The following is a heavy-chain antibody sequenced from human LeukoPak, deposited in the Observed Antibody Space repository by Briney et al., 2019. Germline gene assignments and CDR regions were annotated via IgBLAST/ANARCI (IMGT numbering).Heavy chain of an antibody. V-gene: IGHV4-31*03. CDR2: TYYSGST. Sequence: SETLSLTCTVSGGSISSGGYYWSWIRQHPGKGLEWIGYTYYSGSTYYHPSLKSRVTISVDTSKNQFSLKLSSVTAADTAVYYCARAYYDSSGYYFPLSAFDIWGQGTMVTVSS. CDR1: GGSISSGGYY. J-gene: IGHJ3*02. CDR3: ARAYYDSSGYYFPLSAFDI. D-gene: IGHD3-22*01.